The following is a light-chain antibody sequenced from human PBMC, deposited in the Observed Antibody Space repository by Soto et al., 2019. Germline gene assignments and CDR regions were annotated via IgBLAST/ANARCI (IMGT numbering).Light chain of an antibody. CDR3: CSYAGSPYV. V-gene: IGLV2-11*01. J-gene: IGLJ1*01. Sequence: QSVLTQPRSVSGFPGQSVTISCTGTSSDVGSFNYVSWYQQHPDKAPKLMIYDVTKRPSGVPDRFSGSKSGNTASLTISGLQAEDEADYYCCSYAGSPYVFGTGTKVTVL. CDR2: DVT. CDR1: SSDVGSFNY.